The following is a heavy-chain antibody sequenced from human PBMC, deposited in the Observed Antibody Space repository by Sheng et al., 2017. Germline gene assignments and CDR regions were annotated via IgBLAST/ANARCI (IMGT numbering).Heavy chain of an antibody. J-gene: IGHJ4*02. Sequence: QVQLQESGPGLVKPSETLSLTCAVSGYAISRGYHWDWIRQPPGKGLEWIGSIHYSGSSYYNPSLKSRVTISVDKSKNQFSLKLSSVTAADTAVYFCARVNWTPDYWGQGTLVTVSS. CDR2: IHYSGSS. D-gene: IGHD1-1*01. CDR3: ARVNWTPDY. CDR1: GYAISRGYH. V-gene: IGHV4-38-2*01.